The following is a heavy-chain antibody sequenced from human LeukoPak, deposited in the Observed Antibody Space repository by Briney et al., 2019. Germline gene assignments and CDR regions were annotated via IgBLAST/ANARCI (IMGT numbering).Heavy chain of an antibody. V-gene: IGHV1-2*06. J-gene: IGHJ5*02. CDR3: AALLAASGNWFDP. CDR1: GYTLTELS. Sequence: ASVKVSCKVSGYTLTELSMHWVRQAPGQGLEWMGRIYPNSGGTNYAQEFQGRVAMTRDTSITTAYMELSRLRSDDTAVYYCAALLAASGNWFDPWGQGTLVTVSS. CDR2: IYPNSGGT. D-gene: IGHD6-13*01.